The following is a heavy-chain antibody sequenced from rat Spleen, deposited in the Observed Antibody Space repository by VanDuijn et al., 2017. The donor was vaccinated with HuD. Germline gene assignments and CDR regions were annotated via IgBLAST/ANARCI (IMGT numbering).Heavy chain of an antibody. Sequence: EVQLVESGGGLVQPGRSMKLSCAASGLSFSNYDMAWVRQAPTKGLEWVASISYDGSSTYYRDSVKGRFTISRDNAKSTLYLQMNSLRSEDTATYYCARLSYYWYFDFWGPGTMVTVSS. CDR3: ARLSYYWYFDF. CDR1: GLSFSNYD. J-gene: IGHJ1*01. CDR2: ISYDGSST. V-gene: IGHV5-22*01.